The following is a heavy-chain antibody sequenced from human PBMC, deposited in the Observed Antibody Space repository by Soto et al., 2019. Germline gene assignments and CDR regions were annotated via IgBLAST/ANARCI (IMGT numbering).Heavy chain of an antibody. Sequence: ASVKVSCKASGYTFTSYDINWVRQATGQGLEWMGWMNPNSGSTGYAQKFQGRVTMTRNTSISTAYMELSSLRSEDTAVYYCARGPVQWLRQEYNWFDPWGQGTLVTVSS. J-gene: IGHJ5*02. D-gene: IGHD6-19*01. V-gene: IGHV1-8*01. CDR3: ARGPVQWLRQEYNWFDP. CDR1: GYTFTSYD. CDR2: MNPNSGST.